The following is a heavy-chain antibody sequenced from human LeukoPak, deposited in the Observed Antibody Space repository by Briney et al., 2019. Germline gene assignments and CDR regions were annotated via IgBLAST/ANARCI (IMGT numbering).Heavy chain of an antibody. CDR1: GFTFRNYG. CDR2: ISYDGTQK. D-gene: IGHD1-1*01. V-gene: IGHV3-30*03. Sequence: GRSLRLSCAASGFTFRNYGMHWVRQAPGKGREWVAVISYDGTQKFYADSVKGRFTISRDNSKNTLYLQMNSLRAEDTAVYYCARDSGPGANIDYWGQGTLVTVS. J-gene: IGHJ4*02. CDR3: ARDSGPGANIDY.